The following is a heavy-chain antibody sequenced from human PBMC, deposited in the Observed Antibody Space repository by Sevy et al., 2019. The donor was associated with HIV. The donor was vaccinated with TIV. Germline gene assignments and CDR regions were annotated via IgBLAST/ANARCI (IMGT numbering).Heavy chain of an antibody. Sequence: ASVKVSCKASRGTFNRYAFSWVRQAPGQGLEWMGGVIPMFGTANYAPSFLGRVTLTADESTRTAYLDLSSLRSDDTAMYYCTSEPTSMPYYFDDWGQGTPVTVSS. CDR1: RGTFNRYA. D-gene: IGHD2-2*01. CDR3: TSEPTSMPYYFDD. J-gene: IGHJ4*02. V-gene: IGHV1-69*13. CDR2: VIPMFGTA.